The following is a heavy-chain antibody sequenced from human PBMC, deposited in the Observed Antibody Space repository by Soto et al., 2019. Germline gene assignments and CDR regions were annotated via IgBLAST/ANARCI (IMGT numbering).Heavy chain of an antibody. D-gene: IGHD2-2*02. CDR3: VRGGRGYTRDDVFDI. CDR1: GFTFSSYS. CDR2: ISSSSSPI. J-gene: IGHJ3*02. Sequence: EVQLVESGGGLVKPGGSLRLSCVDSGFTFSSYSMNWVRQAPGKGLEWVSSISSSSSPIFYAVSLKGRFTIFRDNAKSSLYLQMNSLRAEDTAVYYCVRGGRGYTRDDVFDIWGQGTMVTVSS. V-gene: IGHV3-21*06.